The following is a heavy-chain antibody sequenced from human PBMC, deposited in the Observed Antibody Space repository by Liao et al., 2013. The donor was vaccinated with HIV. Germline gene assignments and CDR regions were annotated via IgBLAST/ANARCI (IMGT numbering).Heavy chain of an antibody. CDR1: GGSISSYY. D-gene: IGHD2-15*01. CDR3: ARSMLLRPNWFDP. CDR2: INHSGST. Sequence: QVQLQESGPGLVKPSQTLSLTCTVSGGSISSYYWSWIRQPAGKGLEWIGEINHSGSTNYNPSLKSRVTISIDTSKNQFSLKLSSVTAADTAVYYCARSMLLRPNWFDPWGQGTLVTVSS. V-gene: IGHV4-59*08. J-gene: IGHJ5*02.